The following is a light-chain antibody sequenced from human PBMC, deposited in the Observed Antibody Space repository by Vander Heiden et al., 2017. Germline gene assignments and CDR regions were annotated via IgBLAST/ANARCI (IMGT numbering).Light chain of an antibody. V-gene: IGKV3-20*01. Sequence: EIVLMQSPGTLSLSPGELATLSCTASQSVTSGFLAWYQQNPGRAPRLLIYGVSARAGGIPDRFSGSGYGTDFTLTISRLEPEDFAVYYCQHYVDSSPWAFGQGTKVEIK. CDR2: GVS. J-gene: IGKJ1*01. CDR3: QHYVDSSPWA. CDR1: QSVTSGF.